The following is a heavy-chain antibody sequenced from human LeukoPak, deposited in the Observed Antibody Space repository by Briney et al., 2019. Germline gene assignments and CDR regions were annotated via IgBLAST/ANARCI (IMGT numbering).Heavy chain of an antibody. V-gene: IGHV3-21*01. CDR2: ITSSRIYI. CDR1: GFTFSSYS. D-gene: IGHD2-21*02. CDR3: AKVADSYCGGDCYSNSDY. J-gene: IGHJ4*02. Sequence: GGSLRLSCAASGFTFSSYSMNWVRQAPGKGLEWVSSITSSRIYIYYADSVKGRFTISRDNSKNTLYLQMNSLRAEDTAVYYCAKVADSYCGGDCYSNSDYWGQGTLVTVSS.